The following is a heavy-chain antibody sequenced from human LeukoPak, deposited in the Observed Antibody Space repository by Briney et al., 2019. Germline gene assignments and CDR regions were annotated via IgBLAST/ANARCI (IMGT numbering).Heavy chain of an antibody. D-gene: IGHD2-2*01. CDR3: ARDRSTEFDY. CDR2: ISSSSHYI. J-gene: IGHJ4*02. V-gene: IGHV3-21*01. Sequence: PGGSLRLSCAASGFNLSSYSMNWVCQDPGKGLEWVSSISSSSHYIYYADSVKGQFTISRDNAKNSLYLQMNSLRVEDTAVYYCARDRSTEFDYWGQGTLVTVSS. CDR1: GFNLSSYS.